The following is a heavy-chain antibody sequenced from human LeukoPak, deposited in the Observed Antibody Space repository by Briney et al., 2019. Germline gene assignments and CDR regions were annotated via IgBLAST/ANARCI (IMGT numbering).Heavy chain of an antibody. D-gene: IGHD1-26*01. V-gene: IGHV3-23*03. CDR2: IHSGGST. CDR1: GFTFSSYA. CDR3: AKEGIVGALDY. Sequence: PGGSLRLSCAASGFTFSSYAMSWVRQAPGKGLEWLSVIHSGGSTYYADSVKGRFTISRDNSKNTLYLQMNSLRAEDTAVYYCAKEGIVGALDYWGQGTLVTVSS. J-gene: IGHJ4*02.